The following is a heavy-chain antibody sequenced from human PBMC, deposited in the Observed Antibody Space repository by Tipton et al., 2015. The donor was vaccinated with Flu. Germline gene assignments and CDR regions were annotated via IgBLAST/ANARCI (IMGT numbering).Heavy chain of an antibody. Sequence: TLSLTCTVSGGSISSYYWSWIRQPPGKGLEWIGYIYYSGSTNYNPSLKSRVTISVDTSKNQFSLKLSSVTAADTAVYYCARDKAMVRGVKGVWYFDLWGRGTLAPVSS. CDR3: ARDKAMVRGVKGVWYFDL. D-gene: IGHD3-10*01. CDR2: IYYSGST. CDR1: GGSISSYY. V-gene: IGHV4-59*01. J-gene: IGHJ2*01.